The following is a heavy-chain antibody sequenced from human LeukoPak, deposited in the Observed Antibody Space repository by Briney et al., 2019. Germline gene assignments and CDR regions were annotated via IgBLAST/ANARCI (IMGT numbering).Heavy chain of an antibody. Sequence: SETLSLTCAVYGGSFSGYYWSWIRQPSGKGLEWIGEINHSGSTNYNPSLKSRVIISVDTSKNQFSLKLSSVTAADTAVYYCARNYGDCDFDYWGQGTLVTVSS. D-gene: IGHD4-17*01. CDR2: INHSGST. J-gene: IGHJ4*02. CDR3: ARNYGDCDFDY. CDR1: GGSFSGYY. V-gene: IGHV4-34*01.